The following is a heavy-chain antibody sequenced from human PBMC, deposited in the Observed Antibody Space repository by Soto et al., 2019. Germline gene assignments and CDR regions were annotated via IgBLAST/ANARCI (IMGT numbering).Heavy chain of an antibody. CDR2: IYSSGST. CDR1: GGSVSSDTHY. CDR3: ARDFSPNRYFDWSRFDP. D-gene: IGHD3-9*01. Sequence: PSETLSLTCTVSGGSVSSDTHYWSWIRQPPGKRLEWIGFIYSSGSTNYNPSLKSRVTMSVDTSKNQFSLKLRSVIVADTAVYYCARDFSPNRYFDWSRFDPWGQGTLVTVSS. J-gene: IGHJ5*02. V-gene: IGHV4-61*01.